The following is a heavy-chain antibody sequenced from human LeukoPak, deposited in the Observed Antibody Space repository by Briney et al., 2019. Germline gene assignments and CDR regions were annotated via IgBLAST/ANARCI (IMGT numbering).Heavy chain of an antibody. Sequence: GGSLRLSCAASGFSFSTYSMKSVRQAPGEGLEWVSAISGSGGSTYYADSVKGRFTISRDNSKNTLYLQMNSLRAEDTAVYYCAKDGLVWFGELNWGQGTLVTVSS. CDR2: ISGSGGST. D-gene: IGHD3-10*01. CDR3: AKDGLVWFGELN. CDR1: GFSFSTYS. J-gene: IGHJ4*02. V-gene: IGHV3-23*01.